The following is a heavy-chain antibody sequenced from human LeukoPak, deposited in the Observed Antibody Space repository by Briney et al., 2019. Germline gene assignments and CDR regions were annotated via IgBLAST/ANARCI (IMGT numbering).Heavy chain of an antibody. V-gene: IGHV3-74*01. Sequence: GGSLRLSCAVSGFTFSDDWMHWVRQALGKGLVWVSRISSDGTTTNYADSVKGRFTISRDNAKNTLYLQMDSLRAEDTAVYYCAGRWSFDYWGQGTLVTVSS. CDR1: GFTFSDDW. J-gene: IGHJ4*02. CDR3: AGRWSFDY. D-gene: IGHD2-15*01. CDR2: ISSDGTTT.